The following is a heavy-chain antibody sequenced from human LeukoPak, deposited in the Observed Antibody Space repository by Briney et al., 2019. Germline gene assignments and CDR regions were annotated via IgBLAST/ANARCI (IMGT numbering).Heavy chain of an antibody. D-gene: IGHD6-19*01. CDR2: IYYSGST. J-gene: IGHJ4*02. V-gene: IGHV4-59*01. CDR1: GGSFSGYY. Sequence: SETLSLTCAVYGGSFSGYYWSWIRQPPGKGLEWIGYIYYSGSTNYNPSLKSRVTISVDTSKNQFSLKLSSVTAANTAVYYCARVGDSSDSPPGFGYFDYWGQGTLVTVSS. CDR3: ARVGDSSDSPPGFGYFDY.